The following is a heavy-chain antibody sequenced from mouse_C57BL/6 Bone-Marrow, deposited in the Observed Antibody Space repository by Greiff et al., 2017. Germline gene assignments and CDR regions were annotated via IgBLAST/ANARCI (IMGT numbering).Heavy chain of an antibody. CDR2: IDPNSGGT. Sequence: QVQLQQPGAELVKPGASVTLSCKASGYTFTSYWMHWVKQRPGRGLEWIGRIDPNSGGTKYNETFKSKATLTVDKPSSPAYMQLSSLTSEDSAVYYCAREDYDSYWYFDVWGTGTTVTVSA. CDR1: GYTFTSYW. V-gene: IGHV1-72*01. CDR3: AREDYDSYWYFDV. J-gene: IGHJ1*03. D-gene: IGHD2-4*01.